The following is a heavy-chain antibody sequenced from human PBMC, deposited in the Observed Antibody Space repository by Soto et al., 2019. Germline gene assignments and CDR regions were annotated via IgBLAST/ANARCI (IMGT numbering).Heavy chain of an antibody. Sequence: GGSLRLSCAASGFTFSSYAMSWVRQAPGKGLEWVSAISGSGGSTYYADSVKGRFTISRDNSKNTLYLQMNSLRAEDTAVYYCAKAAEYCSGGSCYSPQYYYMDVWGKGTTVTVSS. V-gene: IGHV3-23*01. CDR2: ISGSGGST. J-gene: IGHJ6*03. D-gene: IGHD2-15*01. CDR1: GFTFSSYA. CDR3: AKAAEYCSGGSCYSPQYYYMDV.